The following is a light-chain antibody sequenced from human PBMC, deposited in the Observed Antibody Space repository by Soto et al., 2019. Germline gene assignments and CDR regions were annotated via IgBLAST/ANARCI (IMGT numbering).Light chain of an antibody. CDR2: DVT. V-gene: IGLV2-11*01. CDR3: CSYAGSYTYV. CDR1: SSDVGGYNF. J-gene: IGLJ1*01. Sequence: QPDLPQARSVYGSPGQSVTISCTRTSSDVGGYNFVSWYQQHPGKAPKLMIYDVTKRPSGVPDRFSASKSGNTASLTISGLQAEDEADYYCCSYAGSYTYVFGTGTKVTVL.